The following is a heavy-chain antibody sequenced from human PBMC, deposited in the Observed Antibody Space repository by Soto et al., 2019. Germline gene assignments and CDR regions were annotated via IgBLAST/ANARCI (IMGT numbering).Heavy chain of an antibody. CDR1: GYTFTSYY. Sequence: SVKVSCKASGYTFTSYYMHWVRQAPGQGLEWMGIINPSGGSTSYAQKFQGRVTMTRDTSTSTVYMELSSLRSEDTAVYYCARDYGYYDFWSGYYTIDYWGQGNLVTVSS. V-gene: IGHV1-46*03. CDR2: INPSGGST. CDR3: ARDYGYYDFWSGYYTIDY. J-gene: IGHJ4*02. D-gene: IGHD3-3*01.